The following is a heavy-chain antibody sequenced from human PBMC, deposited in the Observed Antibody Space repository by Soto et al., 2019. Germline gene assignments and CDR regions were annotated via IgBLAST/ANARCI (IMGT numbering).Heavy chain of an antibody. CDR1: GYTFTSYA. CDR2: INAGNGNT. CDR3: ARDQAALDAFDI. V-gene: IGHV1-3*01. D-gene: IGHD2-15*01. Sequence: ASVKVSCKASGYTFTSYAMRWVRQAPGQRLEWMGWINAGNGNTKYSQKFQGRVTITRDTSASTAYMELSSLRSEDTAVYYCARDQAALDAFDIWGQGTMVTVSS. J-gene: IGHJ3*02.